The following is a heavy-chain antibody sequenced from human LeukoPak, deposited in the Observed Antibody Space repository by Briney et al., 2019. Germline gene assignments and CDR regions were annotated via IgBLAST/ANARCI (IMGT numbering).Heavy chain of an antibody. CDR2: INPNSSGT. J-gene: IGHJ4*02. CDR3: ARDLMEPLGLWSDRTQYFDY. D-gene: IGHD5-18*01. Sequence: GASVKVSCKASGYTFTGYYIHWVRQAPGQGLEWMGWINPNSSGTNYAQKFQGRVTMTRDTSISTAYMELSRLRSDDTAVYYCARDLMEPLGLWSDRTQYFDYWGQGTLVTVSS. V-gene: IGHV1-2*02. CDR1: GYTFTGYY.